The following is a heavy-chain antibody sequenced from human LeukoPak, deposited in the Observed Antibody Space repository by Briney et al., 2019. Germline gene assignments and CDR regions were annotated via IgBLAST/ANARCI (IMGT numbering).Heavy chain of an antibody. CDR3: VRDRAPWGGALGGAKGMDV. CDR1: GFTFSNYA. D-gene: IGHD3-10*01. V-gene: IGHV3-30*04. J-gene: IGHJ6*03. CDR2: ISYEGSVT. Sequence: PGKSLKLSCAAPGFTFSNYAFHWVRQPPGKGLEWAAVISYEGSVTSYADSVKGRFTISRDNSKKMLDLQMDSLRVEDTAVYYCVRDRAPWGGALGGAKGMDVWGEGTTVIVSS.